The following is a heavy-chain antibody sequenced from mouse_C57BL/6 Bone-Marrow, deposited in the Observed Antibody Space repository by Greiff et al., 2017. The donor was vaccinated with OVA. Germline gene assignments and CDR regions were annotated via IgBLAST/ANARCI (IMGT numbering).Heavy chain of an antibody. Sequence: EESGPGLVKPSQSLSLTCSVTGYSITSGYYWNWIRQFPGNKLEWMGYISYDGSNNYNPSLKNRISITRDTSKNQFFLKLNSVTTEDTATYYCARGGLITTVVADYFDYWGQGTTLTVSS. D-gene: IGHD1-1*01. CDR2: ISYDGSN. CDR3: ARGGLITTVVADYFDY. V-gene: IGHV3-6*01. CDR1: GYSITSGYY. J-gene: IGHJ2*01.